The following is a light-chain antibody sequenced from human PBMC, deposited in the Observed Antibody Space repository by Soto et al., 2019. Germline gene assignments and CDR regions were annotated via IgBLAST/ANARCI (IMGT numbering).Light chain of an antibody. J-gene: IGLJ1*01. CDR2: DVS. CDR1: SSDVGGYNY. CDR3: CSYAGGFYV. Sequence: QSALTQPRSVSGSPGQSVTISCTGTSSDVGGYNYVSWYQQHPGKAPKLMIFDVSKRPSGVPDRFSGSKSGSTASLTISGLQADDEADYYCCSYAGGFYVVGTGTKLPVL. V-gene: IGLV2-11*01.